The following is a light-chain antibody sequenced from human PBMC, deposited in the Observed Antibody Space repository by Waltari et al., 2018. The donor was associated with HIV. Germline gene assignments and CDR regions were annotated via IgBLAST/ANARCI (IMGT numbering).Light chain of an antibody. CDR3: SSYTSSSTLVV. V-gene: IGLV2-14*01. J-gene: IGLJ2*01. CDR2: GVS. Sequence: QSALTQPASVSGSPGQSITISCTGTSSDVGGSNYVSWYTQPPGKAPKLMIYGVSNRPSGVSNRSSVSKSGNTASLTISGLQAEYEADEYCSSYTSSSTLVVFGGGTKLTVL. CDR1: SSDVGGSNY.